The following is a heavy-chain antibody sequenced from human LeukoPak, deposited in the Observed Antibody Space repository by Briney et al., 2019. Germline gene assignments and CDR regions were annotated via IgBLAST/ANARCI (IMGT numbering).Heavy chain of an antibody. D-gene: IGHD2-2*01. CDR1: GYTFTGYY. CDR3: AIYCSSTSCYPGGY. CDR2: INPNSGGT. J-gene: IGHJ4*02. V-gene: IGHV1-2*02. Sequence: GASVKVSCKASGYTFTGYYMHWVRQAPGQGLEWMGWINPNSGGTNYAQKFQGRVTMTRDTSISTAYMELSRLRSDDTAVYYCAIYCSSTSCYPGGYWGQGTLVTVSS.